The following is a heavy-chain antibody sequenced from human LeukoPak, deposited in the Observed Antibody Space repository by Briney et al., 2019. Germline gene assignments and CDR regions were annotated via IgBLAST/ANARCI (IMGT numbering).Heavy chain of an antibody. CDR2: ISAYNGNT. Sequence: AASVKVSCKASGYTFTSYGISWVRQAPGQGPEWMGWISAYNGNTNYAQKLQGRVTMTTDTSTSTAYMELRSLRSDDTAVYYCARVSPSSSWSRGRMEYYYYYYMDVWGKGTTVTVSS. V-gene: IGHV1-18*01. J-gene: IGHJ6*03. D-gene: IGHD6-13*01. CDR1: GYTFTSYG. CDR3: ARVSPSSSWSRGRMEYYYYYYMDV.